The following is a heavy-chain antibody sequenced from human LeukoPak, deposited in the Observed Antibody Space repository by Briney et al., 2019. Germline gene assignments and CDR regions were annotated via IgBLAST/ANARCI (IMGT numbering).Heavy chain of an antibody. D-gene: IGHD3-3*01. J-gene: IGHJ4*02. CDR2: IGGSGGST. Sequence: GGSLRLSCAASGFTFSSYSMNWVRQAPGKGLEWVSAIGGSGGSTYYADSVKGRFTISRDNSKNTLYLQMNSLRAEDTAVYYCAKGDPSYDFWSGYVYWGQGTLVTVSS. CDR1: GFTFSSYS. CDR3: AKGDPSYDFWSGYVY. V-gene: IGHV3-23*01.